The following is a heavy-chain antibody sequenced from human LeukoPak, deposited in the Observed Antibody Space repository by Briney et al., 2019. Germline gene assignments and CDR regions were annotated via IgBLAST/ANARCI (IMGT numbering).Heavy chain of an antibody. CDR1: GGSISSGGYY. CDR3: ARARPAYCGGDCNYYYYYYYMDV. CDR2: IYYSGST. D-gene: IGHD2-21*02. V-gene: IGHV4-31*03. Sequence: SETLSLTCTVSGGSISSGGYYWSWIRQHPGKGLEWIGYIYYSGSTYYNPSLKSRVTTSVDTSKNQFSLKLSSVTAADTAVYYCARARPAYCGGDCNYYYYYYYMDVWGKGATVTVSS. J-gene: IGHJ6*03.